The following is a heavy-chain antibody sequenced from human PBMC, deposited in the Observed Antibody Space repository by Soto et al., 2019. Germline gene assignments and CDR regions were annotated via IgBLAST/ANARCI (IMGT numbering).Heavy chain of an antibody. CDR2: ISTVNGKT. J-gene: IGHJ3*01. D-gene: IGHD3-9*01. Sequence: QIQLVQSGGDVKTPGASVKVSCTTSRYTFTSHGIAWVRQAPGQGLEWMGWISTVNGKTDYAQKFQGRVTMTADTITSTVHTALRSLRSDDTAVYYCARLLTEGATFREDAFDLWGPGTKGTVSS. CDR3: ARLLTEGATFREDAFDL. CDR1: RYTFTSHG. V-gene: IGHV1-18*01.